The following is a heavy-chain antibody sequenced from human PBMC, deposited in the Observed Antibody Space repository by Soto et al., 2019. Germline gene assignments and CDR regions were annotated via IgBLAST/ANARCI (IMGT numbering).Heavy chain of an antibody. CDR1: GFTFSNYA. CDR2: ISASGGLK. Sequence: EVQLSESGGDLRQPGGSLRLSCAASGFTFSNYAMTWVRQTPGKGLERVSGISASGGLKYYADSVQGRFTVSRDNSKNILYLQMDNLRDGDTALYYCAREVGAPSGWLDPWGQGTQVTVSS. V-gene: IGHV3-23*01. J-gene: IGHJ5*02. D-gene: IGHD1-26*01. CDR3: AREVGAPSGWLDP.